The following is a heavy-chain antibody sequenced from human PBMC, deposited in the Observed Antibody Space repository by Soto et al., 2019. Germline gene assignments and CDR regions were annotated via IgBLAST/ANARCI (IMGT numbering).Heavy chain of an antibody. CDR3: ARVPCLDTACSALNWFDP. D-gene: IGHD2-15*01. Sequence: ASVKVSCKASGYTFTTNYINWVRQAPGQGLEWMGWITPSTGDTTYAQKFQGRVTMTRDTSISTAYMELSRLTSDDTAFYFCARVPCLDTACSALNWFDPWGPGTLVTVSS. V-gene: IGHV1-2*02. J-gene: IGHJ5*02. CDR1: GYTFTTNY. CDR2: ITPSTGDT.